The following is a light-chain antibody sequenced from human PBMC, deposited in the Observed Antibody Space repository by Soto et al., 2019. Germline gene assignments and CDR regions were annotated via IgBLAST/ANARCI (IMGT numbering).Light chain of an antibody. CDR1: SSDVGDYKF. V-gene: IGLV2-14*01. J-gene: IGLJ2*01. CDR3: NSYTSNNTLV. CDR2: EVN. Sequence: QSALTQPASVSGSLGQSITISCSGTSSDVGDYKFVSWYQQHPGKATKLIIYEVNNRPSGVSNRFSGSKSGNTASLTISGLQAEDEADYYCNSYTSNNTLVFGGGTKLTVL.